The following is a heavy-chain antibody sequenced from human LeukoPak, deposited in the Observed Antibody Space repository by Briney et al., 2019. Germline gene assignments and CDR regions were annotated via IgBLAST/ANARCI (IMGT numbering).Heavy chain of an antibody. Sequence: GGSLRLSCAASGFTFSSYWMSWVRQAPGKGLEWVANIKEGGNEEYYVDSVKGRFTISRDNAKKSLYLQMNSLRAEDTAVYYCAREEYSSSWYTGDYYYYMDVWGKGTTVTVSS. CDR2: IKEGGNEE. CDR1: GFTFSSYW. CDR3: AREEYSSSWYTGDYYYYMDV. V-gene: IGHV3-7*01. J-gene: IGHJ6*03. D-gene: IGHD6-13*01.